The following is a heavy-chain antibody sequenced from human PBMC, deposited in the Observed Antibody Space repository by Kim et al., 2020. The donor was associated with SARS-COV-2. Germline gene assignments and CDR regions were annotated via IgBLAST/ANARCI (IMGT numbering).Heavy chain of an antibody. V-gene: IGHV3-9*01. CDR1: GFTFDDYV. D-gene: IGHD2-2*01. J-gene: IGHJ6*02. CDR2: ISWNSGSI. Sequence: GGSLRLFCAASGFTFDDYVMHWVRQAPGKGLEWVSGISWNSGSIGYADSVKGRFTISRDNAKNSLYLQMNSLRAEDTALYYCATLVPAATYGMDVWGQGTTVTVSS. CDR3: ATLVPAATYGMDV.